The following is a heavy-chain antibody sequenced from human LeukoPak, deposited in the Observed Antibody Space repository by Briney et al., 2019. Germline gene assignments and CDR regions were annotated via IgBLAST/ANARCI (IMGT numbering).Heavy chain of an antibody. V-gene: IGHV1-69*06. Sequence: ASVKVSCKASGGTFSSYAISWVRQAPGQGLEWMGGIIPIFGTANYAQKFQGRVTITPDKSTSTAYMELSSLRSEDTAVYYCARGDWKYGDFDRWGQGTLVTVSS. CDR3: ARGDWKYGDFDR. J-gene: IGHJ4*02. CDR1: GGTFSSYA. D-gene: IGHD1-7*01. CDR2: IIPIFGTA.